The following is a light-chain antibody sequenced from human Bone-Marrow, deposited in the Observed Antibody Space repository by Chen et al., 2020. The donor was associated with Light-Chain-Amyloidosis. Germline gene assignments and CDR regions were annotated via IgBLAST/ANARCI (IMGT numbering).Light chain of an antibody. CDR3: QQYDKLPLT. J-gene: IGKJ4*01. Sequence: DVQLTQSPSSLSASVGDRVTITCQASQDITNYLNWYQQKPGRAPKLLIFYSSNMAGGVSSRFSGSGSGSTFSLTISSLEPEDVATYFCQQYDKLPLTFGGGTKVEIK. V-gene: IGKV1-33*01. CDR1: QDITNY. CDR2: YSS.